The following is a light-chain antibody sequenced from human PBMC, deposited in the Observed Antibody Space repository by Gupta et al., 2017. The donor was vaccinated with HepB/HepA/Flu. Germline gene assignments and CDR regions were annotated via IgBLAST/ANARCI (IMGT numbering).Light chain of an antibody. CDR3: QQYNNWPPYT. Sequence: EIVMTQTLATLSVSPGERATLSCRASQSVSSNLAWYQQKPGQAPRLLIYGAYTWATGIPARFSGSGSGTEFTPTISSLQSEDFAVYYCQQYNNWPPYTFGPGTKVEIK. V-gene: IGKV3-15*01. J-gene: IGKJ3*01. CDR1: QSVSSN. CDR2: GAY.